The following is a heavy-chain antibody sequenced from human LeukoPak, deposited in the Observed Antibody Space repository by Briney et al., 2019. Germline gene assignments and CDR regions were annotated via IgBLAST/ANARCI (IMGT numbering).Heavy chain of an antibody. J-gene: IGHJ4*02. D-gene: IGHD3-3*01. Sequence: SQTLSLTCAISGDSVSSNGASWNWIRQSPSRGLEWLGRTYYRSQQWHSDYAPSVKGRITLNPDTSKNQFSLQLNSMTPEDTAVYYCGRETNFGVVTNWGQGTLVTVSS. CDR2: TYYRSQQWHS. V-gene: IGHV6-1*01. CDR3: GRETNFGVVTN. CDR1: GDSVSSNGAS.